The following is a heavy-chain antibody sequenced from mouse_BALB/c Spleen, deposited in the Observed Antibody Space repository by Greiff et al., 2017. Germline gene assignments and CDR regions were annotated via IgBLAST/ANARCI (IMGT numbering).Heavy chain of an antibody. CDR1: GFTFSSYA. CDR3: AREGGYAMDY. Sequence: DVMLVESGGGLVKPGGSLKLSCAASGFTFSSYAMSWVRQTPEKRLEWVASISSGGSTYYPDSVKGRFTISRDNARNILYLQMSSLRSEDTAMYYCAREGGYAMDYWGQGTSVTVSS. V-gene: IGHV5-6-5*01. J-gene: IGHJ4*01. CDR2: ISSGGST.